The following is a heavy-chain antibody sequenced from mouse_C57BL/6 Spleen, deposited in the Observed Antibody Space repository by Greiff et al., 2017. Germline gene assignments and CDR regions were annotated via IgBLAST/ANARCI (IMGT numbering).Heavy chain of an antibody. CDR3: ARRRTAQATFYFDY. CDR1: GYTFTSYW. CDR2: IHPYSGST. V-gene: IGHV1-64*01. D-gene: IGHD3-2*02. Sequence: QVQLQQPGAELVKPGASVKLSCKASGYTFTSYWMHWVKQRPGQGLEWIGMIHPYSGSTNYNEKFKSKATLTVDKSSSTAYMQLSSLTSEDSAVYYCARRRTAQATFYFDYWGQGTTLTVSS. J-gene: IGHJ2*01.